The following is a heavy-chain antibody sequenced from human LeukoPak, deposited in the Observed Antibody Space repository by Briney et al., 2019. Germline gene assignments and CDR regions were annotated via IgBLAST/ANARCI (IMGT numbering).Heavy chain of an antibody. CDR3: ARTAGMGATDAFDI. J-gene: IGHJ3*02. CDR1: GFTVSSNS. CDR2: IYSDNT. Sequence: GGSLRLSCTVSGFTVSSNSMSWVRQAPGKGLEWVSFIYSDNTHYSDSVKGRFTISRDNSKNTLYLQMNSLRVEDTAVYYCARTAGMGATDAFDIWGQGTMVTVSS. D-gene: IGHD1-14*01. V-gene: IGHV3-53*01.